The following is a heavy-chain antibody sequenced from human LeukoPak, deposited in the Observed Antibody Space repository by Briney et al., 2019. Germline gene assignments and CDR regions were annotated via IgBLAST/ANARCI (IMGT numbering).Heavy chain of an antibody. Sequence: PGGSLRLSCAASGFTFSSYAMSWVRQVPGKGLECVSIITGGGGIIYYADSVKGRFTISRDNSKNTLYLQMNSLRAEDTAVYYCAKSYHWGTWSFDIWGQGTMVTVSS. CDR1: GFTFSSYA. CDR3: AKSYHWGTWSFDI. V-gene: IGHV3-23*01. J-gene: IGHJ3*02. D-gene: IGHD7-27*01. CDR2: ITGGGGII.